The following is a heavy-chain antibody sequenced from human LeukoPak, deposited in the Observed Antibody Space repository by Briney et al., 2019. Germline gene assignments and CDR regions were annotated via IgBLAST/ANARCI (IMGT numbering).Heavy chain of an antibody. CDR2: IDTSTTYM. Sequence: PGGSLRLSCAASGFTFSSYRMNWVRQAPGKGLEWVSSIDTSTTYMTYADSVKGRFTISRDNARNSLYLQMNSLRAEDTAVYYCAKEARWTVTTTYYFDYWGQGTLVTVSS. D-gene: IGHD4-17*01. V-gene: IGHV3-21*04. J-gene: IGHJ4*02. CDR1: GFTFSSYR. CDR3: AKEARWTVTTTYYFDY.